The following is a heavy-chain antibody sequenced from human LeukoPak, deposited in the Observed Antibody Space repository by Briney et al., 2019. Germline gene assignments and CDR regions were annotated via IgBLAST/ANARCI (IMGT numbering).Heavy chain of an antibody. CDR1: GFTFSSYA. CDR2: ISGSGGST. CDR3: ARLEAARDY. J-gene: IGHJ4*02. Sequence: PGGSLRLSCAASGFTFSSYAMSWVRQAPGKGLEWVSAISGSGGSTYYADSVKGRFTISRDNAKNSLYLQMNSLRAEDTAVYYCARLEAARDYWGQGTLVTVSS. D-gene: IGHD6-6*01. V-gene: IGHV3-23*01.